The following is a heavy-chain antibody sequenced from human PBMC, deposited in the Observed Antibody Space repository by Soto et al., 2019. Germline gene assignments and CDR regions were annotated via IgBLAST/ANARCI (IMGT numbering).Heavy chain of an antibody. CDR3: ARGIAAAGTASDY. V-gene: IGHV3-21*01. Sequence: GGSLRLSCAASGFTFSSYSMNWVRQAPGKGLEWVSSISSSSSYIYYADSVKGRFTISRDNAKNSLYLQMNSLRAEDTAVYYCARGIAAAGTASDYWGQGTLVTVSS. J-gene: IGHJ4*02. CDR1: GFTFSSYS. CDR2: ISSSSSYI. D-gene: IGHD6-13*01.